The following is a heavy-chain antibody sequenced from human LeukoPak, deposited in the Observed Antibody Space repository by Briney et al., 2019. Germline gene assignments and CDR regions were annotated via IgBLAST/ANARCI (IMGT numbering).Heavy chain of an antibody. D-gene: IGHD5-24*01. CDR1: GGSISSYY. J-gene: IGHJ5*02. CDR3: ASQVATIRGWFDP. Sequence: SETLSLTWTVSGGSISSYYWSWIRQPPGKGLEWIGYIYTSGSTNYNPSLKSRVTISVEMSKKQFSLKLSSVTAADTDVYYCASQVATIRGWFDPWGQGTLVTVSS. V-gene: IGHV4-4*09. CDR2: IYTSGST.